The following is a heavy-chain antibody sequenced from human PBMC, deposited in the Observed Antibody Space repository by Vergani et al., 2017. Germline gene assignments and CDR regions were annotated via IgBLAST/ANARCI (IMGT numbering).Heavy chain of an antibody. J-gene: IGHJ6*03. Sequence: QVQLVQSGAEVKKPGSSVKVSCKASGGTFSSYAISWVRQAPGQGLEWMGRIIPILGTANYAQKFQGRVTITADESTSTAYMELRSLRSDDTAVYYCARVEYSGYAYYYYYYMDVWGKGTTVTVSS. CDR1: GGTFSSYA. CDR2: IIPILGTA. V-gene: IGHV1-69*11. CDR3: ARVEYSGYAYYYYYYMDV. D-gene: IGHD5-12*01.